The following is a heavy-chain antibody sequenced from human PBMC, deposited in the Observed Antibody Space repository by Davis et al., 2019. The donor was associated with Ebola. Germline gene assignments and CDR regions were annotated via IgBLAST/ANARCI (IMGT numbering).Heavy chain of an antibody. CDR3: ARPGDRAVTAPFDY. CDR1: GGSISSSSYY. CDR2: IYYSGST. Sequence: PGGSLRLSCTVSGGSISSSSYYWGWIRQPPGKGLEWIGSIYYSGSTYYNPSLKSRVTISVDTSKNQFSLKLSSVTAADTAVYYCARPGDRAVTAPFDYWGQGTLVTVSS. J-gene: IGHJ4*02. D-gene: IGHD4-17*01. V-gene: IGHV4-39*01.